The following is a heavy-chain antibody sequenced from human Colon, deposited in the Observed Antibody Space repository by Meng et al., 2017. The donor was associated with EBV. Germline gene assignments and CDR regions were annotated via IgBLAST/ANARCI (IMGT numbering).Heavy chain of an antibody. V-gene: IGHV4-4*02. CDR1: GGSISTSDW. D-gene: IGHD2-2*01. CDR2: IYRGGGT. J-gene: IGHJ4*02. Sequence: QVAGPGLVAPSGTLSLTCAVSGGSISTSDWWSWVRQPPGKGLEWIGEIYRGGGTNYNPSFKSQVTISVDTSNNHFSLKLSYVTAADTAVYYCARVRVIPAAVGFDYWGQGTLVTVSS. CDR3: ARVRVIPAAVGFDY.